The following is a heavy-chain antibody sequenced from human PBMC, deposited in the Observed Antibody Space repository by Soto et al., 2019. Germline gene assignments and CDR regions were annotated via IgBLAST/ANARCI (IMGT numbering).Heavy chain of an antibody. CDR2: IYYSGST. J-gene: IGHJ6*02. D-gene: IGHD2-8*01. V-gene: IGHV4-61*01. CDR1: GGSVSSGSYY. Sequence: SETLSLTCTVSGGSVSSGSYYWSWIRQPPGKGLEWIGYIYYSGSTNYNPSLKSRVTISVDTSKNQFSLKLGSVTAADTAVYYCARGEIVLMVYYGMDVWGQGTTVTVSS. CDR3: ARGEIVLMVYYGMDV.